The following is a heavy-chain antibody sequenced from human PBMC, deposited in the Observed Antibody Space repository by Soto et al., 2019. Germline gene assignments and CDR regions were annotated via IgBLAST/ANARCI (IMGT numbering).Heavy chain of an antibody. CDR2: MFSSGSS. J-gene: IGHJ5*02. CDR1: GDSISIYY. D-gene: IGHD5-12*01. Sequence: QVRLQESGPGLVKPSGTLSFTGGFPGDSISIYYGAWFRQSPGRGLEWIGYMFSSGSSNYNPSLKSRVTMSVDTSANQFSLRLSSVTAADTAIYYCAGASRGYSGYPVWFDAWGQGTLVTVSS. V-gene: IGHV4-59*01. CDR3: AGASRGYSGYPVWFDA.